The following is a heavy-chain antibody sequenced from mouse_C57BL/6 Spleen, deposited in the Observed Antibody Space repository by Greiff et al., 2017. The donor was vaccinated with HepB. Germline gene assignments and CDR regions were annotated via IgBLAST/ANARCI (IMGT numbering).Heavy chain of an antibody. Sequence: VQLQQPGAELVKPGASVKLSCKASGYTFTSYWMHWVKQRPEQGLEWIGRIDPANGNTKYAPKFQGKATITADTSSNTAYLQLSSLTSEDTAIYYCAREGIYYYGSIPYYFDYWGQGTTLTVSS. J-gene: IGHJ2*01. CDR3: AREGIYYYGSIPYYFDY. CDR2: IDPANGNT. CDR1: GYTFTSYW. V-gene: IGHV14-3*01. D-gene: IGHD1-1*01.